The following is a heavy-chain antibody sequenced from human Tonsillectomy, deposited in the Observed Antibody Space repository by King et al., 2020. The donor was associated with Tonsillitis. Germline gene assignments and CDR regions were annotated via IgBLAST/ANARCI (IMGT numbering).Heavy chain of an antibody. V-gene: IGHV4-39*07. CDR1: GGSISSSSYY. D-gene: IGHD5-24*01. CDR2: IYYSGST. CDR3: ARTVEMTTIMGLDAFYI. J-gene: IGHJ3*02. Sequence: QMQLQESGPGLVKPSETLSLTCTVSGGSISSSSYYWGWIRQPPGKGLEWIGSIYYSGSTYYNPSLKSRVTISVDTSKNQFSLKLSSVTAADTAVYYCARTVEMTTIMGLDAFYIWGQGTMVTVSS.